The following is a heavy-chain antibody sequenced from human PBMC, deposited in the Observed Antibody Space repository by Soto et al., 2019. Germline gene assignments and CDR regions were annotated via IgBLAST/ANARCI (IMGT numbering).Heavy chain of an antibody. CDR3: ASRAVGDGTSDYYGMDV. D-gene: IGHD3-16*01. Sequence: GGSLRLSCAASGFTFSSYAMHWVRQAPGKGLEWVAVISYDGSNKYYADSVKGRFTISRDNSKNTLYLQMNSLRAEDTAVYYCASRAVGDGTSDYYGMDVWGQGTTVTVSS. CDR1: GFTFSSYA. J-gene: IGHJ6*02. V-gene: IGHV3-30-3*01. CDR2: ISYDGSNK.